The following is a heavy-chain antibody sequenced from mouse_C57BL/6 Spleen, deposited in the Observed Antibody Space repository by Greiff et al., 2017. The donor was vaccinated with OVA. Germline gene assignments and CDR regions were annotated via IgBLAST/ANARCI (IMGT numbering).Heavy chain of an antibody. CDR3: GSGSYYARDY. CDR1: GYAFSSSW. CDR2: IYPADGNT. D-gene: IGHD1-1*01. J-gene: IGHJ4*01. Sequence: QVQLQQSGPELVKPGASVKISCKASGYAFSSSWMNWVKQRPGKGLEWIGRIYPADGNTNYNGKFKGKATMTADKSSSTAYKQLSSLTSEEAAVYFYGSGSYYARDYWGQGTSVTVSS. V-gene: IGHV1-82*01.